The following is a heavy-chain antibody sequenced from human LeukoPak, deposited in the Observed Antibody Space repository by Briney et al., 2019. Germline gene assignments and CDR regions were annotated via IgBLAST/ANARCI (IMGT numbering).Heavy chain of an antibody. CDR2: SYPGDSDT. CDR1: GSSFTSYW. CDR3: ARPVRPGIAAAGNFFDY. V-gene: IGHV5-51*01. J-gene: IGHJ4*02. Sequence: KPGESLQISCKGSGSSFTSYWIGWVRQLPGKDLEWMGISYPGDSDTRYSPSFQGQVTISADKSISTAYLQWSSLKASDTAMYYCARPVRPGIAAAGNFFDYWGQGTLVTVSS. D-gene: IGHD6-13*01.